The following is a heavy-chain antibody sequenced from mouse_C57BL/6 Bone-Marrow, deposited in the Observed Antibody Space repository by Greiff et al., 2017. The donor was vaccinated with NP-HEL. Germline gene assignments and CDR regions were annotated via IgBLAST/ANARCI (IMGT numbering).Heavy chain of an antibody. D-gene: IGHD2-4*01. J-gene: IGHJ2*01. Sequence: VMLLQSGAELVKPGASVKMSCKASGYTFTTYPIEWVKQNHGQSLEWIGNFHPYNGDTKYNEKFKGKATLTVEKSSSTDYLELSRVTSDDSAVYCCARKHDEYDCDFGYWGKGTTLTAST. CDR2: FHPYNGDT. V-gene: IGHV1-47*01. CDR1: GYTFTTYP. CDR3: ARKHDEYDCDFGY.